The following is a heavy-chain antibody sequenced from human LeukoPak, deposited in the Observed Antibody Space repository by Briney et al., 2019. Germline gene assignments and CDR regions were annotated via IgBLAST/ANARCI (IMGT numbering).Heavy chain of an antibody. CDR2: INHSGST. CDR3: ARWTKRSFEY. D-gene: IGHD3/OR15-3a*01. V-gene: IGHV4-34*01. J-gene: IGHJ4*02. Sequence: SETLCLTCAVYGGSFSAYYWSWIRQPPGKGLEWIGEINHSGSTNYNPSLKSRVTISVDTSKNQFSLKLGSVTAADTAVYYCARWTKRSFEYWGQGTLVTVSS. CDR1: GGSFSAYY.